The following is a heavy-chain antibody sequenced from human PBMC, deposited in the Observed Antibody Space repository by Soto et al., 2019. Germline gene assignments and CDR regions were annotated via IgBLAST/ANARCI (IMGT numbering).Heavy chain of an antibody. D-gene: IGHD3-22*01. CDR2: IIPIFGTA. J-gene: IGHJ5*02. Sequence: QVQLVQSGAEVKKPGSSVKVSRKASGGTFSSYAISWVRQAPGQGLEWMGGIIPIFGTANYAQKFQGRVTITADECTSTAYMELSSLRSEDTAVYYCARPTRYYYDSSGQSAWFDPWGQGTLVTVSS. CDR3: ARPTRYYYDSSGQSAWFDP. CDR1: GGTFSSYA. V-gene: IGHV1-69*12.